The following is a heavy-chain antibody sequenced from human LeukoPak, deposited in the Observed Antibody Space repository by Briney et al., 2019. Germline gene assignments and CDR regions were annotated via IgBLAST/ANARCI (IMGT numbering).Heavy chain of an antibody. V-gene: IGHV3-30*03. Sequence: GRSLRLSCAASGFTFSSYGMHWVRQAPGKGLEWVAVISYDGSNKYYADSVKGRFTISRDNSKNTLYLQMNSLRSEDTAVYYCARAVVVVAATSHYYYYMDVWGKGTTVTVSS. CDR1: GFTFSSYG. D-gene: IGHD2-15*01. CDR3: ARAVVVVAATSHYYYYMDV. CDR2: ISYDGSNK. J-gene: IGHJ6*03.